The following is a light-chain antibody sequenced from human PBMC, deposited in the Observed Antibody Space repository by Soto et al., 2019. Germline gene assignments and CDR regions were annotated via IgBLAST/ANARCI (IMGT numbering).Light chain of an antibody. CDR1: QSINSY. V-gene: IGKV1-39*01. CDR2: AAS. Sequence: DIQMTQSPSSLSASVGDRVTITCRASQSINSYVNWYQQKPGKAPKLLIYAASSLQSGVPSRFSGSESGTDFTLTISSLQPEDFATYYWQQTYSNPPWTFGQGTEVEIK. J-gene: IGKJ1*01. CDR3: QQTYSNPPWT.